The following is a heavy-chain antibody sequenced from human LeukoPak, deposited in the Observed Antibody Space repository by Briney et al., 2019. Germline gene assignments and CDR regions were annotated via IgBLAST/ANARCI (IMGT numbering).Heavy chain of an antibody. J-gene: IGHJ4*02. D-gene: IGHD3-16*01. CDR3: TRRGGVAGLDY. CDR1: GFTFGGYA. Sequence: GGSLRLSCTASGFTFGGYALTWVRQAPGKGLEWVGFIRSKAYGGTTEYAASVQGRFTISRDDSKSIAYLQLNSLKTEDTAVYYCTRRGGVAGLDYWGQGTLVTVSS. CDR2: IRSKAYGGTT. V-gene: IGHV3-49*04.